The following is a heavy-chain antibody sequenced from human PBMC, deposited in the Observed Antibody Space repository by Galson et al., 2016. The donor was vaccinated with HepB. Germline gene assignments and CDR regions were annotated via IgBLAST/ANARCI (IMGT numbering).Heavy chain of an antibody. J-gene: IGHJ5*01. D-gene: IGHD3-10*01. Sequence: SLRLSCAASGFAFSSYTLNWLRQTPGKGLEWVSSISSSSTYKYYADSVKGRFTISRDNAKNSVYLQMDSLRGDDTALYYCARAVNRGLVDAWFDSWGQGTLVTISS. CDR2: ISSSSTYK. V-gene: IGHV3-21*01. CDR3: ARAVNRGLVDAWFDS. CDR1: GFAFSSYT.